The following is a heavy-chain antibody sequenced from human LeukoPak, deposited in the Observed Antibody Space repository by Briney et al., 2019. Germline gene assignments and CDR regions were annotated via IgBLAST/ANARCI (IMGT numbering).Heavy chain of an antibody. CDR3: ARAQYRYGSFYFDY. J-gene: IGHJ4*02. Sequence: PSETLSLTCTVSGDSIRSGGYYWSWIRQHPGKGLEWIGYIYYSGRSSYNPSLKSRVIISVDTSKNQFSLNLSSVTAADTAVFYCARAQYRYGSFYFDYWGQGTLVTVSS. V-gene: IGHV4-31*03. CDR2: IYYSGRS. D-gene: IGHD5-18*01. CDR1: GDSIRSGGYY.